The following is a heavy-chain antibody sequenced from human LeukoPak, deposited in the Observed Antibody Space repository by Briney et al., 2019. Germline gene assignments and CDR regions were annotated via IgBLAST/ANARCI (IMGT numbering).Heavy chain of an antibody. CDR2: TSRDGDKE. Sequence: GRSLRLSCAVSGFTFSDYSMHWVRQAPGKGLEWVAVTSRDGDKEYYADSVKGRFTISRDNAKNSLYLQMNSLRAEDTALYYCAKDDSYGQTGKFDYWGQGTLVTVSS. CDR1: GFTFSDYS. D-gene: IGHD5-18*01. J-gene: IGHJ4*02. CDR3: AKDDSYGQTGKFDY. V-gene: IGHV3-30*04.